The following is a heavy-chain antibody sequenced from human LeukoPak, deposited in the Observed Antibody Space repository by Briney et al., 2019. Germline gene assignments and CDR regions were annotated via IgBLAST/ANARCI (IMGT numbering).Heavy chain of an antibody. CDR3: ARDRPYYDILTGYYRENWFDP. D-gene: IGHD3-9*01. V-gene: IGHV6-1*01. J-gene: IGHJ5*02. CDR2: TYYRSKWYT. Sequence: SQTLSLTCDISGDSVSSNSAAWNWIRQSPSRGLEWLGRTYYRSKWYTDYAVSVKSRITINPDTSKNQFSLQLNSVTPEDTAVYYCARDRPYYDILTGYYRENWFDPWGQGTLVTVSS. CDR1: GDSVSSNSAA.